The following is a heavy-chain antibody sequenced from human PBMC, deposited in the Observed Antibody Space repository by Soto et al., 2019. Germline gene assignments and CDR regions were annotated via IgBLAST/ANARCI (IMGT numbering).Heavy chain of an antibody. CDR2: IYYSGST. Sequence: QVQLQESGPGLVKPSQTLSLTCTVSGGSISSGGYYWSWIRQHPGKGLEWIGYIYYSGSTYYNPSLKSRVTISVDTSKNQFSLKLSSVTAAYTAVYYCARSSKDRGVAAAGSYYFDYWGQGTLVTVSS. J-gene: IGHJ4*02. CDR1: GGSISSGGYY. V-gene: IGHV4-31*03. CDR3: ARSSKDRGVAAAGSYYFDY. D-gene: IGHD6-13*01.